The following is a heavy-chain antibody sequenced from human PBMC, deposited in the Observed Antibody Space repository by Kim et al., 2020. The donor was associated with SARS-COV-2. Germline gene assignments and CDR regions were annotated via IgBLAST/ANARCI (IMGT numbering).Heavy chain of an antibody. CDR1: GGTFSSYA. CDR3: ARDSVRGGGTDAFDL. J-gene: IGHJ3*01. Sequence: SVKVSCKASGGTFSSYAISWVQQAPGQGLEWMGGIIPIFGTANYAQKFQGRVTITADESTSTAYMELSSLRSEDTAVYYCARDSVRGGGTDAFDLGGQGTIVTVSS. D-gene: IGHD3-10*01. V-gene: IGHV1-69*13. CDR2: IIPIFGTA.